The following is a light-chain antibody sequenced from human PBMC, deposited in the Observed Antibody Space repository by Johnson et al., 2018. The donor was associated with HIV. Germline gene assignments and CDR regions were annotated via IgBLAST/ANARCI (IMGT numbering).Light chain of an antibody. CDR2: DNN. CDR1: SSNIGNNY. CDR3: GTWDNGLITYV. V-gene: IGLV1-51*01. Sequence: QSVLTQPPSVSAAPGQKVTISCSGSSSNIGNNYVSWYQQLPGTAPKLLIYDNNKRPSGIPDRFSGSKSGTSATLGITGLQTGDEADYYCGTWDNGLITYVFGTGTKATVL. J-gene: IGLJ1*01.